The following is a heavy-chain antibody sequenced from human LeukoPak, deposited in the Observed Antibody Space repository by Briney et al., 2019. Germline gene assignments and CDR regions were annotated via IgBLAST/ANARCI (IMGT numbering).Heavy chain of an antibody. Sequence: SQTLSLTCTVSGASISSGDSNWSWVRQPAGMTLEWIGRIYFSGSTNYNPSLKSRVTISVDTSKNQFSLKLSSVTAADTAVYFCAREAVVKTTSGPYYFDYWGQGTLVTVSS. CDR1: GASISSGDSN. J-gene: IGHJ4*02. CDR2: IYFSGST. D-gene: IGHD2-15*01. V-gene: IGHV4-61*02. CDR3: AREAVVKTTSGPYYFDY.